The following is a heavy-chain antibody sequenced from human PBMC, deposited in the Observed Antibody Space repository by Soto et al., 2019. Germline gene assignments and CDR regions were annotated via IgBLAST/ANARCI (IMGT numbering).Heavy chain of an antibody. D-gene: IGHD4-4*01. CDR2: IYRSGST. CDR3: ARTVRSYSWSYLGD. V-gene: IGHV4-4*02. J-gene: IGHJ4*02. Sequence: SETLSLTCAVSGSSLTTTHWWSWVRQSPGKGLEWIGEIYRSGSTKYNPSLKSRVSMSLDKSKNEFSLNLKSVTAADTAVYYCARTVRSYSWSYLGDWGQGTLVTVSS. CDR1: GSSLTTTHW.